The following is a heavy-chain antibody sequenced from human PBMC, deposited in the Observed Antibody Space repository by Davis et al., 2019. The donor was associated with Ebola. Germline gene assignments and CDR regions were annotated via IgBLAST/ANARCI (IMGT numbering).Heavy chain of an antibody. V-gene: IGHV3-9*01. D-gene: IGHD5-12*01. CDR2: ISWHTVKT. Sequence: RLSCAASGFMFSSYVMSWVRQAPGQGLEWVASISWHTVKTGYSDSVKGRFTISRDNAKKSLYLEMNNVRLEDAASYYCAKDKGSGYYNEANMNNFYYYYAMDVWGKGTTVTVSS. CDR3: AKDKGSGYYNEANMNNFYYYYAMDV. CDR1: GFMFSSYV. J-gene: IGHJ6*04.